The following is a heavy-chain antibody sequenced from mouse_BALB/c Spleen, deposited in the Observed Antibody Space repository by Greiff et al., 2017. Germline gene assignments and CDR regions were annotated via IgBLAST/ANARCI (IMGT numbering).Heavy chain of an antibody. CDR2: ISSGSSTI. V-gene: IGHV5-17*02. J-gene: IGHJ2*01. Sequence: DVKLVESGGGLVQPGGSRKLSCAASGFTFSSFGMHWVRQAPEKGLEWVAYISSGSSTIYYADTVKGRFTISRDNPKNTLFLQMTSLRSEDTAMYYCARGITTGYFDYWGQGTTLTVSS. CDR3: ARGITTGYFDY. CDR1: GFTFSSFG. D-gene: IGHD2-4*01.